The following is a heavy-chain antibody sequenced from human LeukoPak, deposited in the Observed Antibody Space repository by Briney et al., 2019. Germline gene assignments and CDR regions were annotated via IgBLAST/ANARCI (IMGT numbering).Heavy chain of an antibody. V-gene: IGHV3-48*01. D-gene: IGHD5-18*01. J-gene: IGHJ3*01. CDR2: ISGTSNRT. CDR1: GFKFSSYS. Sequence: GGSLRLSCEASGFKFSSYSMNWVRQAPGKGPEWVSCISGTSNRTYYTESVKSRFTGSRDNAKNSLFLQMDSLRVEDTAIYYCARDLSVTSLYIDAFDVWGHGTMVTVSS. CDR3: ARDLSVTSLYIDAFDV.